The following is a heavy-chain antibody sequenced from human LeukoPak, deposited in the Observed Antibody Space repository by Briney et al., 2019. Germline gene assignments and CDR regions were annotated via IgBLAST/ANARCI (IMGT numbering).Heavy chain of an antibody. CDR3: ARRTMVRGVNYYYYMDV. J-gene: IGHJ6*03. CDR1: GGSISSYY. Sequence: SETLSLTCTVSGGSISSYYWSWIRQPPGKGREWVGYIYYSGTTNYNPSLKSRVTISVDASKNQFSLKLSSVTAADTAVYYCARRTMVRGVNYYYYMDVWGKGTTVTVSS. D-gene: IGHD3-10*01. CDR2: IYYSGTT. V-gene: IGHV4-59*01.